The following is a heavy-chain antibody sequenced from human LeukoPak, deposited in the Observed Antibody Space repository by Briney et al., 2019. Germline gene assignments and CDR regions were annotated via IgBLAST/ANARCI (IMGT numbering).Heavy chain of an antibody. Sequence: WASVKVSCKASGDTFTGYYMHWVRQAPGQGLEWMGWINPNSGGTNYAQKFQGRVTMTRDTSISTAYMELSRLRSDDTAVYYCARVSPIRLPTRYYYYYYMDVWGKGTTVTVSS. CDR2: INPNSGGT. D-gene: IGHD1-14*01. J-gene: IGHJ6*03. CDR3: ARVSPIRLPTRYYYYYYMDV. V-gene: IGHV1-2*02. CDR1: GDTFTGYY.